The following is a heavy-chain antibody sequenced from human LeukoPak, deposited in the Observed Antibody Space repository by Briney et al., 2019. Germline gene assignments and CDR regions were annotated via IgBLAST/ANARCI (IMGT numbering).Heavy chain of an antibody. CDR1: GYTFTSYY. J-gene: IGHJ4*02. V-gene: IGHV1-46*01. D-gene: IGHD3-10*01. Sequence: ASVKVSCKASGYTFTSYYLHWVRQAPGQGLEWMGIINPSGGSPNYAQKFQGRVTMTRDTSTSTVYMKLRSLRSADTALYYCAREFVGGRSGELGYWGQGTLVTVSS. CDR3: AREFVGGRSGELGY. CDR2: INPSGGSP.